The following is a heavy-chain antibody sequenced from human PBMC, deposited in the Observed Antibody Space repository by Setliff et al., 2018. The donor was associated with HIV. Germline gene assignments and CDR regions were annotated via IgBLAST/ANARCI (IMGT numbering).Heavy chain of an antibody. J-gene: IGHJ5*02. CDR1: GGSIRSIDYF. Sequence: LSLTCTVSGGSIRSIDYFWGWIRQPPGKGLEWLGNIGNIYYGGTTYYNPSLKGRITISVFTSSQQLSLTLTSETPADTAVYYCARLRAAGTVHYFDPWGQGTQVTVSS. V-gene: IGHV4-39*01. D-gene: IGHD6-13*01. CDR3: ARLRAAGTVHYFDP. CDR2: IYYGGTT.